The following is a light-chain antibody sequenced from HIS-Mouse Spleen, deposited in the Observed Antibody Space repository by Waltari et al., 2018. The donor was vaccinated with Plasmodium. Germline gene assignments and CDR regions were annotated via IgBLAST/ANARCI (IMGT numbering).Light chain of an antibody. CDR3: QAWDSSTWV. V-gene: IGLV3-1*01. CDR2: QDR. Sequence: SYELTQPPSVSVSPGQTASITCSGDKLGDKYACWYQQKPGQSPVLVIYQDRKRPSGIPERFSGSNSGNTATLTISGTQAMDEADYYGQAWDSSTWVFGGGTKLTVL. CDR1: KLGDKY. J-gene: IGLJ3*02.